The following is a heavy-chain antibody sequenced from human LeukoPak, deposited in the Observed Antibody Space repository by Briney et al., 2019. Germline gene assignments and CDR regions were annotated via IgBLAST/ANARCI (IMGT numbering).Heavy chain of an antibody. J-gene: IGHJ4*02. V-gene: IGHV3-7*04. CDR1: GFIFSSYW. CDR2: INLDGSEI. CDR3: ARGYYYVFY. Sequence: GGSLRLSCAASGFIFSSYWMTWVRQAPGKGLEWVANINLDGSEIHYLDSVKGRFTISRDNAKNSLYLQMTSLRAEDTAVYYCARGYYYVFYWGQGSLVTVSS. D-gene: IGHD3-10*02.